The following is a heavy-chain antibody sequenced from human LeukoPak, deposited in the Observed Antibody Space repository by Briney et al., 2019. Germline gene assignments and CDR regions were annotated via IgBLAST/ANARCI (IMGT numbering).Heavy chain of an antibody. D-gene: IGHD6-13*01. V-gene: IGHV3-9*01. Sequence: GGSLRLSCAASGFTFDDYAMHWVRQALGKGLEWVSGISWNSGSIGYADSVKGRFTISRDNAKNSLYLQMNSLRAEDTALYYCAKDISAGVSAAGDYWGQGTLVTVSS. CDR1: GFTFDDYA. CDR2: ISWNSGSI. J-gene: IGHJ4*02. CDR3: AKDISAGVSAAGDY.